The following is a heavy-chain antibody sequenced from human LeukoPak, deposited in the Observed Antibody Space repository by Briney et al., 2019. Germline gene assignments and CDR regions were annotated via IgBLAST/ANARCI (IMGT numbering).Heavy chain of an antibody. CDR3: ARYWGTYDNSGAYFDY. D-gene: IGHD3-22*01. J-gene: IGHJ4*02. Sequence: SQTLSLTCTVSGGSISSYYWSWIRHPPGEGLEWIGFIYHSGSTYYNPPLKSRVTISVDTSKNQFSLKLSSVTAADTAMYYCARYWGTYDNSGAYFDYWGQGTLVTVSS. V-gene: IGHV4-59*05. CDR2: IYHSGST. CDR1: GGSISSYY.